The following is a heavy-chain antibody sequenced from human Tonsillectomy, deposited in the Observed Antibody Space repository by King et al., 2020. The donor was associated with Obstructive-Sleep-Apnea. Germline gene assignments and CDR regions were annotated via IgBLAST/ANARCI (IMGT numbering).Heavy chain of an antibody. D-gene: IGHD3-9*01. Sequence: VQLVESGGGLEQPGGSLRLSCAASGFTVSSYAMSWVRQVPGKGLEWVSAISGSGGRTNSADPVKGRFTISRENSKNTLYLQMNSLRAEDTAVYYCAKMSPHILTGYSHWGQGTLVTVSS. V-gene: IGHV3-23*04. CDR2: ISGSGGRT. CDR3: AKMSPHILTGYSH. J-gene: IGHJ4*02. CDR1: GFTVSSYA.